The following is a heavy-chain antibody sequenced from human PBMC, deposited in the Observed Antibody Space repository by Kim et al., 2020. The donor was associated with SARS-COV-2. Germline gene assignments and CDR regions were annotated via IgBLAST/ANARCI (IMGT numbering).Heavy chain of an antibody. CDR3: ARFSGSSEYFDY. D-gene: IGHD1-26*01. Sequence: TYAQKFQGRVTRTRDTSISTAYMELSRLRSDETAVYYCARFSGSSEYFDYWGQGTLVTVSS. J-gene: IGHJ4*02. V-gene: IGHV1-2*02.